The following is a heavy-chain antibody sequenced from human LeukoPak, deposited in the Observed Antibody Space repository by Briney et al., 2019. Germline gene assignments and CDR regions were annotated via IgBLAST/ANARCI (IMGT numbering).Heavy chain of an antibody. Sequence: YPSGTLSLTCSVSGDSIISYAWWSWVRQPPGKGLEWIGEIHLNGITNYNPSLKSRVTMSIDKSNNQFSLNLSSVTAADTAVYYCARVISSAWRQNDLWGQGTLVTV. CDR3: ARVISSAWRQNDL. CDR1: GDSIISYAW. J-gene: IGHJ5*02. CDR2: IHLNGIT. V-gene: IGHV4-4*02. D-gene: IGHD3-22*01.